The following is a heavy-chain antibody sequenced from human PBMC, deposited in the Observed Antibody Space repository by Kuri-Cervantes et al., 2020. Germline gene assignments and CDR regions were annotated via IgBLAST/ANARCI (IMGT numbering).Heavy chain of an antibody. Sequence: LRLSCTVSGGSISSGDYYWSWIRQPPGKGLEWIGYIYYSGSTYYNPSLKSRVTISVDTSKNQFSLKLNSVTAADTAVYYCARGPVYYGSGSFDYYYYYMDVWGKGTTVTVSS. CDR3: ARGPVYYGSGSFDYYYYYMDV. J-gene: IGHJ6*03. V-gene: IGHV4-30-4*08. CDR1: GGSISSGDYY. CDR2: IYYSGST. D-gene: IGHD3-10*01.